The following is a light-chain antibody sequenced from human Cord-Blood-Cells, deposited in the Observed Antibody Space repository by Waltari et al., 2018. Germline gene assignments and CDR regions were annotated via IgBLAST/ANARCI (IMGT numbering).Light chain of an antibody. CDR1: SSNIGSNC. V-gene: IGLV1-47*01. CDR2: RNN. CDR3: AAWDDSLSGWV. Sequence: QSVLTQPPSASGTPGQRVTISCSGRSSNIGSNCVYWYQQLPGTAPKLLIYRNNQRTSGFPDRFSGSKSGTSASLAISGLRSEDEADYYCAAWDDSLSGWVFVGGTKLTVL. J-gene: IGLJ3*02.